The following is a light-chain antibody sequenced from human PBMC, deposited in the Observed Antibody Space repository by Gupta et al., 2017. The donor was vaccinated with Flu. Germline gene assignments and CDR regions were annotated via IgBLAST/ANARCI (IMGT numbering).Light chain of an antibody. CDR1: QSVGTD. V-gene: IGKV6D-21*02. Sequence: PDFQAVPPTGKVPITCRASQSVGTDLHWYQQKPDQSPKLLIKSASQAISGVPSRFSGSGSGTDFTLTINGLEAEDAAVYYCHQSSSLPQAFGQGTKVEIK. J-gene: IGKJ1*01. CDR2: SAS. CDR3: HQSSSLPQA.